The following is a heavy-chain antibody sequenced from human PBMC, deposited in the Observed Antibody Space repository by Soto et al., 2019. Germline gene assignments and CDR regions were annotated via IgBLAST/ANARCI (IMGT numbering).Heavy chain of an antibody. V-gene: IGHV3-23*01. CDR2: ISGSGGST. CDR3: AKARPYYYDSSGYVLLDY. J-gene: IGHJ4*02. CDR1: GFIFSSYA. Sequence: XVSLSLSCAASGFIFSSYAMSWVRQAPGKGLEWVSVISGSGGSTYYADSVKGRFTISRDNSKNTLYLQMNSLRAEDAAVYYCAKARPYYYDSSGYVLLDYWGQGTLVTVSS. D-gene: IGHD3-22*01.